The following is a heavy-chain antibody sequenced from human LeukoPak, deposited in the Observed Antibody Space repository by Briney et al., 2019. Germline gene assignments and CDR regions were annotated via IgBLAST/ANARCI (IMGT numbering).Heavy chain of an antibody. Sequence: ASVKVSCKASGYTFTSYGISWVRQAPGQGLEWMGWISAYNGNTNYAQKLQGRVTMTTDTSTSTAYMELSSLRSADTAVYYCARVDGYSSGPYNWFDPWGQGTLVTVSS. CDR1: GYTFTSYG. D-gene: IGHD6-19*01. V-gene: IGHV1-18*01. J-gene: IGHJ5*02. CDR3: ARVDGYSSGPYNWFDP. CDR2: ISAYNGNT.